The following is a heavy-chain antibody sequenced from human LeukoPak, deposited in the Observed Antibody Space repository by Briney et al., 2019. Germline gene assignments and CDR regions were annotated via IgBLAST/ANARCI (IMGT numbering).Heavy chain of an antibody. CDR1: GYSVSGGYY. J-gene: IGHJ4*02. CDR3: ARVLSGWVFDY. D-gene: IGHD6-19*01. CDR2: IYHSGST. Sequence: SETLSLTCTVSGYSVSGGYYWGWIRQPPGKGLEWIGSIYHSGSTYYNPSLKSRVTISVDTSKNQFSLKLSSVTAADTAVYYCARVLSGWVFDYWGQGTLVTVSS. V-gene: IGHV4-38-2*02.